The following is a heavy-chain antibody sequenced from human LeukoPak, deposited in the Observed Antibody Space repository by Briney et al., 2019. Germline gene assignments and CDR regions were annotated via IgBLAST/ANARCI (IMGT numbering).Heavy chain of an antibody. CDR2: IIPIFGTA. J-gene: IGHJ4*02. D-gene: IGHD3-22*01. CDR3: ARAESNYYDSSGYYWD. Sequence: SVKVSCKASGGTFSSYAISWVRQAPGQGLEWMGRIIPIFGTANYAQKFQGRVTITTDESTSTAYMELSSLRSEDTAVYYCARAESNYYDSSGYYWDWGQGTLVTISS. CDR1: GGTFSSYA. V-gene: IGHV1-69*05.